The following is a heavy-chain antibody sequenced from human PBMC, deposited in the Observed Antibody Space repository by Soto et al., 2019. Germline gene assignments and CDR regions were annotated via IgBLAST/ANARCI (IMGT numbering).Heavy chain of an antibody. CDR1: GFTFSSYA. V-gene: IGHV3-23*01. CDR2: ISGSGGRT. CDR3: ASSEGFSIGSFDY. J-gene: IGHJ4*02. D-gene: IGHD3-10*01. Sequence: EVQLLESGGGLVQPGGSLRLSCAVSGFTFSSYAMSWVRQVPGKGLEWVSAISGSGGRTYYADSVKGRFTISRDNSKNTLYLQMNSPRAEDTAVYYCASSEGFSIGSFDYWGQGTLVTVSS.